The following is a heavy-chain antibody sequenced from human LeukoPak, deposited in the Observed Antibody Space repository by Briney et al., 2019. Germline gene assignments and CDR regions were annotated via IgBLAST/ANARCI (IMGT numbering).Heavy chain of an antibody. D-gene: IGHD3-22*01. V-gene: IGHV3-11*04. CDR1: GFTFSDYY. CDR2: ISSSGSSI. J-gene: IGHJ4*02. CDR3: ARDSPHYYDSSGYYPVDY. Sequence: PGGSLRPSCAASGFTFSDYYMSWIRQTPGKGLERVSYISSSGSSIYYADSVKGRFTISRDNAKNSLYLQMNSLTVEDTAVYYCARDSPHYYDSSGYYPVDYWGQGTLVTVSS.